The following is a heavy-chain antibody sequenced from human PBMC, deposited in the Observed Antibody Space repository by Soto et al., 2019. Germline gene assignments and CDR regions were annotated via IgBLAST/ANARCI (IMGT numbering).Heavy chain of an antibody. D-gene: IGHD2-15*01. J-gene: IGHJ4*02. V-gene: IGHV1-69*12. CDR3: ARMTRLRSGPYY. CDR2: IIPIFGTA. Sequence: QVQLVQSGAEVKKPGSSVKVSCKASGGTFSSYAISWVRQAPGQGLEWMGGIIPIFGTANYAQKFKVRVTITADESTSTAYMELSSLRSEDTAVYYCARMTRLRSGPYYWGQGTLVTVSS. CDR1: GGTFSSYA.